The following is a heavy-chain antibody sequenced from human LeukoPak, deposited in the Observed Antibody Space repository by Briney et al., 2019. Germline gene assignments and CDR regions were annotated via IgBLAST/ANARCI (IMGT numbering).Heavy chain of an antibody. CDR1: GFTFTSYG. Sequence: ASVKVSCKASGFTFTSYGISWERQAPGQGPEWMGWVSAYNGNTNYAQKLRGRVTMTTDTSTSTAYMELRSLRSDDTAVYYCARGGFTDYSGLDYWGQGTLVTVSS. J-gene: IGHJ4*02. V-gene: IGHV1-18*04. CDR3: ARGGFTDYSGLDY. CDR2: VSAYNGNT. D-gene: IGHD3-9*01.